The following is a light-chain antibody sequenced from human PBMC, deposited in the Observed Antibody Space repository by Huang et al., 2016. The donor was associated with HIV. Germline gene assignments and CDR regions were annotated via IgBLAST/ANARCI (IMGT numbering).Light chain of an antibody. CDR3: QQYNNWPPWT. CDR2: GAS. Sequence: IVMTQSPATLSVSPGERATLSCRASAGGSNNGAWYQQRPGQTPRLLIHGASTRRTGIPGKFSGRGAGTEFTLTITSLQPEDSAVYYCQQYNNWPPWTFGPGTQVEI. V-gene: IGKV3D-15*01. CDR1: AGGSNN. J-gene: IGKJ1*01.